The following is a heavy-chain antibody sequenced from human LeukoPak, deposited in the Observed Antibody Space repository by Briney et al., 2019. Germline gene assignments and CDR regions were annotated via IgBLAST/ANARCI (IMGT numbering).Heavy chain of an antibody. D-gene: IGHD3-9*01. J-gene: IGHJ4*02. V-gene: IGHV3-53*01. CDR2: IYIGGTT. CDR1: GFTVSSNY. Sequence: GGSLRLSCAASGFTVSSNYMSWVRQAPGKGLEWVSIIYIGGTTHYADSVKGRFTISRDNSKNTLYLQMNSLRAEDTAVYYCARDMRYYDILTGYSGSGEYDYWGQGTLVTVSS. CDR3: ARDMRYYDILTGYSGSGEYDY.